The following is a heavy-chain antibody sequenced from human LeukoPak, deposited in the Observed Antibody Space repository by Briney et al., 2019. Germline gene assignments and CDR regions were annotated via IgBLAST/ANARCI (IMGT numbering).Heavy chain of an antibody. V-gene: IGHV4-59*08. D-gene: IGHD3-10*01. CDR1: GGSISPYY. CDR3: ARHSYVSGSQSMDV. Sequence: XETXSXXXTVSGGSISPYYWSWIRQPPGKGLEWIGYISYSGSTNYNPSLKSRVIISVDTSKNQFSLRLSSVTAADTAVYYCARHSYVSGSQSMDVWGQGTTVTVSS. CDR2: ISYSGST. J-gene: IGHJ6*02.